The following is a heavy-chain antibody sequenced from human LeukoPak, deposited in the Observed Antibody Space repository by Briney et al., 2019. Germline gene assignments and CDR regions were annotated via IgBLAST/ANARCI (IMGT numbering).Heavy chain of an antibody. CDR3: ARVRGMYYYGSGSYYKARYYYGMDV. CDR2: INHSGST. CDR1: GGSISSGGYS. V-gene: IGHV4-34*01. Sequence: PSETLSLTCAVSGGSISSGGYSWSWIRQPPGKGLEWIGEINHSGSTNYNPSLKSRVTISVDTSKNQFSLKLSSVTAADTAVYYCARVRGMYYYGSGSYYKARYYYGMDVWGQGTTVTVSS. D-gene: IGHD3-10*01. J-gene: IGHJ6*02.